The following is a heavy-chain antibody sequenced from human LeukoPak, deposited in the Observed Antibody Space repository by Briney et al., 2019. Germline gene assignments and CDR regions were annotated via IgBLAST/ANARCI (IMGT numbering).Heavy chain of an antibody. CDR2: IKQDGSEK. CDR1: AFTFSNYW. J-gene: IGHJ4*02. D-gene: IGHD3-10*01. Sequence: GGSLRLSCAASAFTFSNYWMSWVRQAPGKGLEWVANIKQDGSEKYYVDSMKGRSTISRDNAKNSLYLQMNSLRAEDTAVYYCARGYGRYDYWGQGTLVTVSS. CDR3: ARGYGRYDY. V-gene: IGHV3-7*03.